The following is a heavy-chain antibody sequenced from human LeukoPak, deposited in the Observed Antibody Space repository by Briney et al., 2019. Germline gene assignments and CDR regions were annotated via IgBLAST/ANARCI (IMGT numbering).Heavy chain of an antibody. D-gene: IGHD1-26*01. V-gene: IGHV4-38-2*02. J-gene: IGHJ4*02. Sequence: SETLSLTCTVSGYSISSGYYSGWIRQPPGKGLEWIGSIYHSGSTYYNPSLKSRVTISVDTSKNQFSLKLSSVTAADTAVYYCARTGATLIDYWGQGTLVTVSS. CDR3: ARTGATLIDY. CDR1: GYSISSGYY. CDR2: IYHSGST.